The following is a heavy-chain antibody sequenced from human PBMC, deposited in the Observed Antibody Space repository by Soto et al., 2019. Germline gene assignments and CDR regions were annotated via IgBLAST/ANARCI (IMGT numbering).Heavy chain of an antibody. D-gene: IGHD2-21*01. Sequence: ETLSVPCTVAGGSMRTGDYYWVWIRQTPGRGLEWIGSVYYTGTTYYTPSLQGRVTMSADTSKNTFFLELRSVTAADKAVYYCARGPPIVMGTNIVPRNYYFDDWGQGTLVTVSS. V-gene: IGHV4-39*02. CDR3: ARGPPIVMGTNIVPRNYYFDD. CDR1: GGSMRTGDYY. J-gene: IGHJ4*02. CDR2: VYYTGTT.